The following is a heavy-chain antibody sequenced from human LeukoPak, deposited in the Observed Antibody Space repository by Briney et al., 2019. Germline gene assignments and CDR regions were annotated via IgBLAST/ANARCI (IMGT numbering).Heavy chain of an antibody. D-gene: IGHD3-10*01. CDR3: ARDYESRGFGEFCFDY. Sequence: SETLSLTCTVSGGSISSYYWSWIRQPPGKGLEWIGYIYYSGSTNYNPSLKSRVTISVDTSKNQFSLKLSSVTAADTAVYYCARDYESRGFGEFCFDYWGQGTLVTVSS. CDR1: GGSISSYY. J-gene: IGHJ4*02. CDR2: IYYSGST. V-gene: IGHV4-59*01.